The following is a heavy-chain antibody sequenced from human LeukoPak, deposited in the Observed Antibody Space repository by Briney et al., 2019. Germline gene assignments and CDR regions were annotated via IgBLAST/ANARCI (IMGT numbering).Heavy chain of an antibody. CDR3: ARSLIAAAGTGFFDY. J-gene: IGHJ4*02. D-gene: IGHD6-13*01. CDR2: IIPIFGTA. Sequence: SVKVSCKASGGTFSSYAISWVRQAPGQGLEWMGGIIPIFGTANYAQKFQGRVTITADKSTSTAYMELSSLRSEDTAVYYCARSLIAAAGTGFFDYWGQGTLVTVSS. V-gene: IGHV1-69*06. CDR1: GGTFSSYA.